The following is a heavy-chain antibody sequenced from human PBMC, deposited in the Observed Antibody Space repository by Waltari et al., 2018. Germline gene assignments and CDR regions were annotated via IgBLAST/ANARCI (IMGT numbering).Heavy chain of an antibody. CDR3: ARGIAAAGTAYYYYYSMDV. J-gene: IGHJ6*02. V-gene: IGHV1-69*05. CDR2: IIPIFGTA. Sequence: QVQLVQSGAEVKKPGSSVKVSCKASGGTFSSYAISWVRQAPGQGLEWMGGIIPIFGTANYAQKFQGRVTITTDESTSTAYMELSSLRSEDTAVYYCARGIAAAGTAYYYYYSMDVWGQGTTVTVSS. D-gene: IGHD6-13*01. CDR1: GGTFSSYA.